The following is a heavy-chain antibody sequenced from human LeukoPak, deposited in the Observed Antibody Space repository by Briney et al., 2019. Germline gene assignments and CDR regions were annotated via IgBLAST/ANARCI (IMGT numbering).Heavy chain of an antibody. CDR2: IQQDGNEK. D-gene: IGHD4-17*01. Sequence: GGSLRLSCVVSGFDFSGFSMSWVRQAPGKGLEWVANIQQDGNEKYYVDSVKGRFTISRDNAKNSLYLQMNSLRAEDTAVYYCARGRDYGDYVGHAFDIWGQGTMVTVSS. J-gene: IGHJ3*02. CDR1: GFDFSGFS. CDR3: ARGRDYGDYVGHAFDI. V-gene: IGHV3-7*01.